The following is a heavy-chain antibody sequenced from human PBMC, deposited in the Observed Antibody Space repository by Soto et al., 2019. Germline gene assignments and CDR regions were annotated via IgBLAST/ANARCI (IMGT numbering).Heavy chain of an antibody. V-gene: IGHV4-39*01. CDR2: VYYSEGT. D-gene: IGHD2-15*01. J-gene: IGHJ4*02. CDR3: VRVGEAATRHNDFDA. CDR1: GCSIDNSHSF. Sequence: ETRSLTFGVSGCSIDNSHSFWCWVRQPRGRALECLGSVYYSEGTYSNPTHNHRFPGYVDTSKNKASLRVRPVTVADTATYYCVRVGEAATRHNDFDAWGQGIAVTVSS.